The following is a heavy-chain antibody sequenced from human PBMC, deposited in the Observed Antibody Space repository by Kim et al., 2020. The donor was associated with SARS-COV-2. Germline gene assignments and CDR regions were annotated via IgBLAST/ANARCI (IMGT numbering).Heavy chain of an antibody. CDR1: GFTFSSFN. CDR2: IAPSSSTI. Sequence: GVSLRLSCAASGFTFSSFNMNWVRQAPGKGLEWVSFIAPSSSTIYYADSVKGRFTISRDNAKNSLYLQMNSLRDEDTAIYYCAKNFDLWGQGTLVTVSS. J-gene: IGHJ4*02. CDR3: AKNFDL. V-gene: IGHV3-48*02.